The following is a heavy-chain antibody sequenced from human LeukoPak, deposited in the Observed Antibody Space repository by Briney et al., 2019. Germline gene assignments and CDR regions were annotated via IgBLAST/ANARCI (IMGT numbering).Heavy chain of an antibody. Sequence: ASVKVSCEASGFTFTSSAMQWVRQARGQRLEWIGWIVVGSGNTNYAQKFQERVTITRDMSTSTAYMELSSLRSEDTAVYYCAAGSGSYGSEFDYWGQGTLVTVSS. V-gene: IGHV1-58*02. CDR1: GFTFTSSA. CDR2: IVVGSGNT. J-gene: IGHJ4*02. D-gene: IGHD1-26*01. CDR3: AAGSGSYGSEFDY.